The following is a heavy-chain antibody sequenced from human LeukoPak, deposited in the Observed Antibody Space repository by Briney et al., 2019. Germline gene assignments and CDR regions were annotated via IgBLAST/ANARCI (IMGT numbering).Heavy chain of an antibody. Sequence: GGSLRLSCAASGFTFSSYWMSWVRQAPGKGLEWVSYISSSGTTIYYADSVKGRFTISRDNAKNSLFLQMNSLRAEDTAVYYCARDGDYYDSSVPFDCWGQGTLVTVSS. D-gene: IGHD3-22*01. CDR1: GFTFSSYW. V-gene: IGHV3-48*04. J-gene: IGHJ4*02. CDR2: ISSSGTTI. CDR3: ARDGDYYDSSVPFDC.